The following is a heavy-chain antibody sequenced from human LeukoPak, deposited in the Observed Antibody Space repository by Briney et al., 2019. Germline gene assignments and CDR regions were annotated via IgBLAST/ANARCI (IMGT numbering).Heavy chain of an antibody. Sequence: ASVKVSCKASGYTFTSYGISWVRQAPGQGLEWMGWISAYNGNTNYAQKLQGRVTMTTDTSTSTAYMELRSLRSDDTAVYYCARDYCSGGSCYSNWFDPWGQGTLATASS. CDR1: GYTFTSYG. V-gene: IGHV1-18*01. D-gene: IGHD2-15*01. CDR2: ISAYNGNT. CDR3: ARDYCSGGSCYSNWFDP. J-gene: IGHJ5*02.